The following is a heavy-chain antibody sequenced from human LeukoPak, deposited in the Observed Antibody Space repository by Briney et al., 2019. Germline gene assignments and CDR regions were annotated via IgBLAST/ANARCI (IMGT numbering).Heavy chain of an antibody. D-gene: IGHD1-26*01. CDR2: INPSGGST. J-gene: IGHJ4*02. CDR1: GYTFTSYY. CDR3: ARDLGAVRSFDY. V-gene: IGHV1-46*01. Sequence: ASVKVSCKASGYTFTSYYMHWVRQAPGQGLEWMGIINPSGGSTSYAQKFQGRVTMTRDTTTSTVYMELSSLRSEDTAVYYCARDLGAVRSFDYWGQGTLVTVSS.